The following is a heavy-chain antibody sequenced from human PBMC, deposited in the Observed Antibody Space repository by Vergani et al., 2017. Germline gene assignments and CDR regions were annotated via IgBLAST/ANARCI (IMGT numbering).Heavy chain of an antibody. CDR3: ARHRGAGGVFPSSYFCGMDV. CDR1: GYSVGSGYY. Sequence: QVDLQESGPGLVKSSETLSLNCAVSGYSVGSGYYWGWIRQPPGRGLEWIGCVHRNGNTYYTSSLRNRATISRDTSKNHFSLRLTSVTAADTAIYYGARHRGAGGVFPSSYFCGMDVRGHGTTVTGSS. V-gene: IGHV4-38-2*01. D-gene: IGHD3-3*01. CDR2: VHRNGNT. J-gene: IGHJ6*02.